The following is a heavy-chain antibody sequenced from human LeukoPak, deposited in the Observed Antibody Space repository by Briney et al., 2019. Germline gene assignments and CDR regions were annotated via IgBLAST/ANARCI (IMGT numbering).Heavy chain of an antibody. D-gene: IGHD6-19*01. CDR2: IHSDGTIT. CDR1: GFVFSNYW. J-gene: IGHJ4*02. Sequence: PGGSLRLSCAASGFVFSNYWMHWVRQAPGKGLVWVSRIHSDGTITNYADAVKGRLTISRDNAKNTLYLQVSSLTAEDTAIYYCARGAVAASYNFDSWGQGTLVTVLS. CDR3: ARGAVAASYNFDS. V-gene: IGHV3-74*01.